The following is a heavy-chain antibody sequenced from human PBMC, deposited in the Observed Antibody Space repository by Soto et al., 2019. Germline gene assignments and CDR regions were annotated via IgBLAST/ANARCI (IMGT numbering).Heavy chain of an antibody. J-gene: IGHJ4*02. CDR1: GFTFSGYS. D-gene: IGHD3-16*01. CDR2: INSGSRYI. CDR3: VIDHGGSTLKGAFAY. V-gene: IGHV3-21*02. Sequence: EVQLVESGGGLVRPGGSLRLSCTDSGFTFSGYSMNWVRQAPGKGLEWVSSINSGSRYIYYADSVRGRVTISRDNEKKTLYLQMSSLRVEDTAVYYCVIDHGGSTLKGAFAYWGQGTLVTVSS.